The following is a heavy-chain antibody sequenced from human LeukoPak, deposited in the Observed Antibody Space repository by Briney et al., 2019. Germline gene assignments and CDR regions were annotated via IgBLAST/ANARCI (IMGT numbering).Heavy chain of an antibody. CDR1: GFTFSSYG. J-gene: IGHJ1*01. CDR3: ARDLAARSEYFQH. D-gene: IGHD6-6*01. V-gene: IGHV3-33*01. CDR2: IWYDGSNK. Sequence: EGSLRLSCAASGFTFSSYGMHWVRQAPGKGLEWVAVIWYDGSNKYYADSVKGRFTISRDNSKNTLYLQMNSLRAEDTAVYYCARDLAARSEYFQHWGQCTPVTVSS.